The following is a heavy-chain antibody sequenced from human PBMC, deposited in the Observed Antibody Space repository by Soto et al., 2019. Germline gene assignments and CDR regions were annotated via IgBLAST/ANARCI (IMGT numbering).Heavy chain of an antibody. CDR3: ARHGSH. CDR2: IYFSGTT. V-gene: IGHV4-39*01. Sequence: SETLFLTCNVSGVSISDTSYYWGWIRQPPGKGLEWIGTIYFSGTTFYNPSLKSRLTISVDTSKNQFSLRLSSVTAADTAVYYCARHGSHWGQGTLVTVSS. CDR1: GVSISDTSYY. J-gene: IGHJ4*02.